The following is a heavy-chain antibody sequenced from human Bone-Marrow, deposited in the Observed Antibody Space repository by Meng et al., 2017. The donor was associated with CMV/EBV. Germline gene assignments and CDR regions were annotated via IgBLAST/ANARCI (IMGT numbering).Heavy chain of an antibody. CDR3: AKDQVGNSGASDY. Sequence: GGSLSLSCAASGFTFTSYGMHWVRQVPGKGLEWVAFIRFDGSKTHYADSVKGRFTISRDNSKNTVYLQMNSLRAEDTAIYYCAKDQVGNSGASDYWGQGTLVTFSS. D-gene: IGHD4-23*01. CDR2: IRFDGSKT. J-gene: IGHJ4*02. CDR1: GFTFTSYG. V-gene: IGHV3-30*02.